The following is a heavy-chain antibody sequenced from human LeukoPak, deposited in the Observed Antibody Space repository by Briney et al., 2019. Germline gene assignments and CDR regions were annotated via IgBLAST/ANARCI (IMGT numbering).Heavy chain of an antibody. CDR1: GGSISSGSYY. CDR2: IYTSGST. V-gene: IGHV4-61*02. D-gene: IGHD7-27*01. CDR3: ARDSQLGIRSD. Sequence: SETLSLTCTVSGGSISSGSYYWSWIRQPAGKGLEWIGRIYTSGSTNYNPSLKSRVTISVDTSKNQFSLKLSSVTAADTAVYYCARDSQLGIRSDWGQGTLVTVSS. J-gene: IGHJ4*02.